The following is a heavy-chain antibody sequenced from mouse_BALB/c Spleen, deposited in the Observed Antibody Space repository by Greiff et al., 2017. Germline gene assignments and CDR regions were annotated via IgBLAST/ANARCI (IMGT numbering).Heavy chain of an antibody. CDR3: ARGGSSSWFAY. D-gene: IGHD1-1*02. Sequence: DVMLVESGGGLVQPGGSRKLSCAASGFTFSSFGMHWVRQAPEKGLEWVAYISSGSSTIYYADTVKGRFTISRDNPKNTLFLQMTSLRSEDTAMYYCARGGSSSWFAYWGQGTLVTVSA. CDR1: GFTFSSFG. V-gene: IGHV5-17*02. CDR2: ISSGSSTI. J-gene: IGHJ3*01.